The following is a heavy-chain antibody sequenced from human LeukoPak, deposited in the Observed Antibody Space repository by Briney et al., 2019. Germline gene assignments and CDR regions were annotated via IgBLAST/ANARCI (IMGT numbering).Heavy chain of an antibody. V-gene: IGHV3-21*01. CDR3: ARGSYGSGSYYIH. CDR2: ISSSSSYI. J-gene: IGHJ4*02. D-gene: IGHD3-10*01. Sequence: GGSLRLSCAASGFTFSSYSMNWVRQAPGKGLEWVLSISSSSSYIYYADSVKGRFTISRDNAKNSLYLQMNSLRAEDTAVYYCARGSYGSGSYYIHWGQGTLVTVSS. CDR1: GFTFSSYS.